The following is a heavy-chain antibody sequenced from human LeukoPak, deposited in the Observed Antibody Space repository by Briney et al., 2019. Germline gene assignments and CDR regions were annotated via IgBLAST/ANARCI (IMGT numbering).Heavy chain of an antibody. D-gene: IGHD2-15*01. CDR3: ARDPTNGYCSGGTCSDY. Sequence: PGGSLRLSCAASGFTFRNYWMTWVGQAPGKGLEWVANIKEDGSEKYYVGSVKGRFTISRDNAENSLSLQMNSLRAEDTAVYYCARDPTNGYCSGGTCSDYWGQGTLVTVSS. V-gene: IGHV3-7*03. CDR1: GFTFRNYW. CDR2: IKEDGSEK. J-gene: IGHJ4*02.